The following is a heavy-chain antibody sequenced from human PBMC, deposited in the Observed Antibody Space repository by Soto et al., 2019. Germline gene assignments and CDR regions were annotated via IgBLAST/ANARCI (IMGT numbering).Heavy chain of an antibody. CDR2: ISISGTII. Sequence: GGFLRLPCEGSGFIFSDYEMNWVRQVPGKGLEWISYISISGTIIHYADSVKGRFTISRDNAKNSVYLQMNSLRVEDTAIYYCAREGGFDWFYPWGQGTLVTVSS. V-gene: IGHV3-48*03. CDR3: AREGGFDWFYP. J-gene: IGHJ5*02. CDR1: GFIFSDYE.